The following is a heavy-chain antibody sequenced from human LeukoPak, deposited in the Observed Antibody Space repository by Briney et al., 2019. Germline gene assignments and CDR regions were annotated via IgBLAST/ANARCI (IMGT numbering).Heavy chain of an antibody. Sequence: GGSLRLSCAASGFTFSSHWMHWVRQAPGKGLVWVSRINDDGSSTSYADFVKGRFTISRDDAKNTLYLQMNSLRAEDTAVYYCARGDSSGYYFYWGQGALVTVSS. J-gene: IGHJ4*02. V-gene: IGHV3-74*01. CDR3: ARGDSSGYYFY. D-gene: IGHD3-22*01. CDR1: GFTFSSHW. CDR2: INDDGSST.